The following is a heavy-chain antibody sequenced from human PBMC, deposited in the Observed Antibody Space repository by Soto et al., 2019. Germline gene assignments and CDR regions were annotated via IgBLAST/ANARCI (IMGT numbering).Heavy chain of an antibody. V-gene: IGHV4-59*11. CDR3: VKDGGNIYYFDY. CDR1: SGSIRSHY. Sequence: SETLSLTCTVSSGSIRSHYLSWIRQPPGKGLEWIGYIYYSGSTNYNPSLKSRVTISVDTSKNQFSLKLTSVTAADTAVYYCVKDGGNIYYFDYWGQGTPVTVS. J-gene: IGHJ4*02. CDR2: IYYSGST. D-gene: IGHD2-15*01.